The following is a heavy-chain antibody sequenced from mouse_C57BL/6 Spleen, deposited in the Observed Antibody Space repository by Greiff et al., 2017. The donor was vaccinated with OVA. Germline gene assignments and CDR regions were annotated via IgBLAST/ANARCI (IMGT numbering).Heavy chain of an antibody. CDR1: GFTFSSYT. J-gene: IGHJ4*01. Sequence: EVKVEESGGGLVKPGGSLKLSCAASGFTFSSYTMSWVRQTPEKRLEWVATISGGGGNTYYPDSVKGRFTISRDNAKNTLYLQMSSLRSEDTALYYCARHETVVAHYYAMDYWGQGTSVTVSS. D-gene: IGHD1-1*01. CDR3: ARHETVVAHYYAMDY. CDR2: ISGGGGNT. V-gene: IGHV5-9*01.